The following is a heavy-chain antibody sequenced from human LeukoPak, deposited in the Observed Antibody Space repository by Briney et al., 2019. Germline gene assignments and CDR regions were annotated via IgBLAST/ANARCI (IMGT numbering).Heavy chain of an antibody. CDR3: AKSGSQYDY. V-gene: IGHV3-23*01. CDR1: GFTFSSYA. J-gene: IGHJ4*02. Sequence: PGGSLRLSCAASGFTFSSYAMTWVRQAPGKGLEWVSTISGSGGGTYYADSVKGRFTISRDNSKSTLYLQMSSLRAEDTAVYYCAKSGSQYDYWGQGTLVTVSS. CDR2: ISGSGGGT. D-gene: IGHD3-10*01.